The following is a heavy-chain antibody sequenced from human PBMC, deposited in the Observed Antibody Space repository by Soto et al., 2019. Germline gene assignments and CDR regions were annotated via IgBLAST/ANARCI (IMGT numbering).Heavy chain of an antibody. CDR1: GGSISSYY. Sequence: SEILSLTCTVSGGSISSYYWSWIRQPPGKGLEWIGYIYYSGSTNYNPSLKSRVTISVDTSKNQFSLKLSSVTAADTAVYYCARLRYGDYQYNWFDPWGQGTLVTVSS. D-gene: IGHD4-17*01. V-gene: IGHV4-59*08. CDR2: IYYSGST. J-gene: IGHJ5*02. CDR3: ARLRYGDYQYNWFDP.